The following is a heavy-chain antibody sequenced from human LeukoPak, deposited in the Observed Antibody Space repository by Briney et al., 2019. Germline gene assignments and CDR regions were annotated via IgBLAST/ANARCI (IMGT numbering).Heavy chain of an antibody. CDR2: IYYSGST. Sequence: SETLSLTCTVSGGSISSYYWSWIRQPPGKGLEWIGYIYYSGSTNYNPSLKSRVTISVDTSKNQFSLKLSSVTAADTAVYYCARRGGYGATYFDYWGRGTLVTVSS. J-gene: IGHJ4*02. D-gene: IGHD1-26*01. CDR3: ARRGGYGATYFDY. CDR1: GGSISSYY. V-gene: IGHV4-59*01.